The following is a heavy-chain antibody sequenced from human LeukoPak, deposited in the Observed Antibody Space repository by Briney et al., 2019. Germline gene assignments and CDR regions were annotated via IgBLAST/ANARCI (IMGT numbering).Heavy chain of an antibody. J-gene: IGHJ4*02. CDR3: ARAEYQQLVLS. CDR2: ISGSGGST. CDR1: GFTFSSYA. V-gene: IGHV3-23*01. Sequence: GGSLRLSCAASGFTFSSYAMSWVRQAPGKGLEWVSAISGSGGSTYYADSVKGRFTISRDNSKNTLYLQMNSLRAEDTAVYYCARAEYQQLVLSWGQGTLVTVSS. D-gene: IGHD6-13*01.